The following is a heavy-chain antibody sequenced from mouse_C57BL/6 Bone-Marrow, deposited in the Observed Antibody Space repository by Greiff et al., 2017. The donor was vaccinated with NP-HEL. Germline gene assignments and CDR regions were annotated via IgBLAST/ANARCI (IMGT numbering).Heavy chain of an antibody. CDR1: GYSITSGYY. CDR2: ISYDGSN. J-gene: IGHJ2*01. V-gene: IGHV3-6*01. CDR3: ARDLEYYLDY. Sequence: EVKLVESGPGLVKPSQSLSLTCSVTGYSITSGYYWNWIRQFPGNKLEWMGYISYDGSNNYNPSLKNRISITRDTSKNQFFLKLNSVTTEDTATYYCARDLEYYLDYWGQGTTLTVSS.